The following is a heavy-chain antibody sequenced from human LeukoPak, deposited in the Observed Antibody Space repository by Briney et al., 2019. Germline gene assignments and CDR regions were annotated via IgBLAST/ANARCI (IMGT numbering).Heavy chain of an antibody. Sequence: PGRSLRLSCAASGFTFSSYGMSWVRQAPGKGLEWVSVIYSGGSTYYAASVKGRFTISRDNSKNTLYLQMNGLRAEDTAVYYCARDYPIAARLSYGMDVWGQGTTVTVSS. D-gene: IGHD6-6*01. CDR3: ARDYPIAARLSYGMDV. J-gene: IGHJ6*02. CDR1: GFTFSSYG. CDR2: IYSGGST. V-gene: IGHV3-53*01.